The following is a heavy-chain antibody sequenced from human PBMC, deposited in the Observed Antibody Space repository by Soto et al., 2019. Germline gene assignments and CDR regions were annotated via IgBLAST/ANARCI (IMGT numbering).Heavy chain of an antibody. D-gene: IGHD2-15*01. CDR2: ISAYNGNT. CDR3: ARAGHCSGGSCYYYYYGMDV. J-gene: IGHJ6*02. V-gene: IGHV1-18*04. CDR1: GYTFTSYG. Sequence: QVQLVQSGAEVKKPGASVKVSCKASGYTFTSYGISWVRQAPGQGLEWMGWISAYNGNTNYAQKLQGRVTMTTDTSTSTAYMELRSLRSDDTAVYYCARAGHCSGGSCYYYYYGMDVWGQGTTVTVSS.